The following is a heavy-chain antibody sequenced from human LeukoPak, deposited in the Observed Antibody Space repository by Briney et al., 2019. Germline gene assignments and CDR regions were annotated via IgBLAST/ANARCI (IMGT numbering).Heavy chain of an antibody. CDR3: ARRQKQGTYYYGMDV. V-gene: IGHV4-59*08. CDR2: IYYSGST. D-gene: IGHD3-10*01. Sequence: SETLSLTCTVSGGSISGYYWSWIRQPPGKGLEWIGYIYYSGSTNYNPSLKSRVTISVDTSKNQFSLKLSSVTAADTAVYYCARRQKQGTYYYGMDVWGQGTTVTVSS. J-gene: IGHJ6*02. CDR1: GGSISGYY.